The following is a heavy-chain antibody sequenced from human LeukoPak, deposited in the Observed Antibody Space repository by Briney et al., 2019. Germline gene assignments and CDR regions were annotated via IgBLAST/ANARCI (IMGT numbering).Heavy chain of an antibody. J-gene: IGHJ2*01. D-gene: IGHD6-25*01. CDR3: ARDSSVGYFDL. Sequence: GGSLRLSCAASGFTFSSYGMHWVRQAPGEGLEWVAVIWYDGSNKYYADSVKGRFTISRDNSKNTLYLQMNSLRAEDTAVYYCARDSSVGYFDLWGRGTLVTVSS. CDR1: GFTFSSYG. V-gene: IGHV3-33*01. CDR2: IWYDGSNK.